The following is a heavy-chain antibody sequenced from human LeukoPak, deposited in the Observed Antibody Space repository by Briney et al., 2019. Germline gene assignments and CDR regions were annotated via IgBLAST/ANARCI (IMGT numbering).Heavy chain of an antibody. V-gene: IGHV3-7*03. CDR2: IKQDGSEK. CDR3: AKKVWGILTGYGDY. D-gene: IGHD3-9*01. CDR1: GFTFSTYW. Sequence: GSLRLSCAASGFTFSTYWMSWVRQAPGKGLEWVANIKQDGSEKYYVDSVKGRFTISRDNSKNTLYLQMNSLRAEDTAVYYCAKKVWGILTGYGDYWGQGTLVTVSS. J-gene: IGHJ4*02.